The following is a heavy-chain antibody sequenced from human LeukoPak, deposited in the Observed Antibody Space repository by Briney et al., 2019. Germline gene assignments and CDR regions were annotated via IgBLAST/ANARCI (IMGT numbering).Heavy chain of an antibody. CDR2: ISYDGSNK. J-gene: IGHJ6*03. V-gene: IGHV3-30*04. D-gene: IGHD3-10*01. CDR1: GFTFSSYA. CDR3: ARGWLWFGESPRYYMDV. Sequence: GGSLRLSCAASGFTFSSYAMHWVRQAPGKGLEWVAVISYDGSNKYYADSVKGRFTISRDNSKNTLYLQMNSLRAEDTAVYYCARGWLWFGESPRYYMDVWGKGTTVTVSS.